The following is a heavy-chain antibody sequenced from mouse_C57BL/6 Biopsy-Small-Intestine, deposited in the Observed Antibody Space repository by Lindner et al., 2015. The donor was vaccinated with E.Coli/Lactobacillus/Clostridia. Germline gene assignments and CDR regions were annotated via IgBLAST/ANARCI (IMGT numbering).Heavy chain of an antibody. Sequence: SVKVSCKASGYSLTSYGFSWVRQAPGQGLEWMGWISAYNGNTKYAQKLQGRVTMTTDTSTSTAYMELRSLRSDDTAVYYCARDYDFWSGYYPWGQGTLVTVSS. D-gene: IGHD2-4*01. J-gene: IGHJ4*01. CDR2: ISAYNGNT. CDR1: GYSLTSYG. CDR3: ARDYDFWSGYYP. V-gene: IGHV1-66*01.